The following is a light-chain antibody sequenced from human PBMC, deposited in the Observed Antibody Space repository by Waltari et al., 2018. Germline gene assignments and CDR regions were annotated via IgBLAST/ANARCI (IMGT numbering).Light chain of an antibody. Sequence: QTVVTQEPSLTVSPGGTVTLTCASTPGTVPGDYCPNWFQQKPGQSPRTLIYSTTNKHSWTPARFSGSLLGGKAALTLSGVQPEDEADYYCLLYYGGAQLVFGTGTKVTVL. V-gene: IGLV7-43*01. J-gene: IGLJ1*01. CDR3: LLYYGGAQLV. CDR2: STT. CDR1: PGTVPGDYC.